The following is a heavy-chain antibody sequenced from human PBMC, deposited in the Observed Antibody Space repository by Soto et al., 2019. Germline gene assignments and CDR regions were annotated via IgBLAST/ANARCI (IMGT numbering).Heavy chain of an antibody. D-gene: IGHD3-3*01. Sequence: GGSLRLSCAASGFTFSSYAMCWVRQAPGKGLEWVSAISGNGGSTYYADSVKGRFTISRDNSKNTLYLQMNSLRAEDTAVYYCEKVLDLDLVLFMEWLFVSSFDYWGQGTLVTVSS. CDR1: GFTFSSYA. CDR2: ISGNGGST. V-gene: IGHV3-23*01. CDR3: EKVLDLDLVLFMEWLFVSSFDY. J-gene: IGHJ4*02.